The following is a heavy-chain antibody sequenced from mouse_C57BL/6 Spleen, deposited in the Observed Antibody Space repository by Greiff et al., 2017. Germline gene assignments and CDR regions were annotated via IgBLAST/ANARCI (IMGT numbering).Heavy chain of an antibody. CDR3: TRPTGDFDY. CDR1: GYTFTSYW. Sequence: VQLKESGTVLARPGASVKMSCKTSGYTFTSYWMHWVKQRPGQGLEWIGAIYPGNSDTSYNQKFKGKAKLTAGTSASTAYMELSSLTNEDSAVYYCTRPTGDFDYWGQGTTLTVSS. J-gene: IGHJ2*01. D-gene: IGHD3-1*01. CDR2: IYPGNSDT. V-gene: IGHV1-5*01.